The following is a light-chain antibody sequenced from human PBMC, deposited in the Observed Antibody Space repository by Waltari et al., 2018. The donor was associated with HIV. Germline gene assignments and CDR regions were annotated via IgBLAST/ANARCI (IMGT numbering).Light chain of an antibody. CDR3: SSYTSSITPLV. CDR2: EVN. J-gene: IGLJ1*01. V-gene: IGLV2-14*01. Sequence: QSALTQPASVSGSPGQSITISCTGTISDVGGYNYVSWYQQHPGKAPKLMIYEVNNRPSGVSNRFSGSKSGNTASLTISGLQAEDEADYYCSSYTSSITPLVFGTGTKVTVL. CDR1: ISDVGGYNY.